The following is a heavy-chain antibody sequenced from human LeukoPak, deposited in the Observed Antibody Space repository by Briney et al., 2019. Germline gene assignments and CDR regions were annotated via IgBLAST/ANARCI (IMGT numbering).Heavy chain of an antibody. J-gene: IGHJ6*03. CDR1: GFTFSSYE. CDR3: ARGSSYGSYYYYYMDV. D-gene: IGHD5-18*01. V-gene: IGHV3-64*01. Sequence: GGSLRLSCAASGFTFSSYEMNWVRQAPGKGLEWVSAISSNGGSTYYANSVKGRFTISRDNSKNTLYLQMGSLRAEDMAVYYCARGSSYGSYYYYYMDVWGKGTTVTVSS. CDR2: ISSNGGST.